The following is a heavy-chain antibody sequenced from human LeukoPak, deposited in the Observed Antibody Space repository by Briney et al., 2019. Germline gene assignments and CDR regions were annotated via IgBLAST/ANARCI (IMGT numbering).Heavy chain of an antibody. CDR2: ISSSGSTI. D-gene: IGHD2-21*01. V-gene: IGHV3-48*03. J-gene: IGHJ4*02. CDR1: GFTFSSYE. Sequence: GGSLRLSCAASGFTFSSYEMNWVRQAPGKGLEWVSYISSSGSTIYYADSVKGRFTISRDNAKNSLYLQMNSLRAGDTAVYYCARDPDILLGVNFDYWGQGALVIVSS. CDR3: ARDPDILLGVNFDY.